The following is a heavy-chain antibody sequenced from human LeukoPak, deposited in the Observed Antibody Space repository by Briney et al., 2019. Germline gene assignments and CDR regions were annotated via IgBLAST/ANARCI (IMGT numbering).Heavy chain of an antibody. CDR1: GFSLSTSGVG. V-gene: IGHV2-5*02. D-gene: IGHD3-16*02. J-gene: IGHJ6*03. CDR3: AHMSRVWGSYRPYYMDV. CDR2: IYWDDDK. Sequence: SGPTLVNPTQTLTLTCTFSGFSLSTSGVGVGWIRQPPGKALEWLALIYWDDDKRYSPSLKSRLPITKDTSKNQVVLTMTSMDPVDTATYYCAHMSRVWGSYRPYYMDVWGKGTTVTVSS.